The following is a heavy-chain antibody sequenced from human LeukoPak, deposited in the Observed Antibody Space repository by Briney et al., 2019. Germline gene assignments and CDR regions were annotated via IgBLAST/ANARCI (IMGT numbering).Heavy chain of an antibody. J-gene: IGHJ6*03. Sequence: ASVKVSCKVSGSSLTELSMHWVRQAPGKGLEWVGGFDPEDGETIYAQKFQGRVIMTEDTSTDTAYMELSSLRSEDTAVYYCATGNRGGAAYIYSFSSMDVWGKGTTVTVSS. CDR2: FDPEDGET. CDR1: GSSLTELS. V-gene: IGHV1-24*01. CDR3: ATGNRGGAAYIYSFSSMDV. D-gene: IGHD3-16*01.